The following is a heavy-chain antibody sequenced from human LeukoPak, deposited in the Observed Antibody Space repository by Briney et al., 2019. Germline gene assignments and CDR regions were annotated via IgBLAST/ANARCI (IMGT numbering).Heavy chain of an antibody. CDR3: ARDRSDILTGYNDAFDI. V-gene: IGHV3-7*01. J-gene: IGHJ3*02. CDR1: GFTFSTYW. Sequence: PGGSLRLSCAVSGFTFSTYWTSWVRQAPGKGLEWVATIKLDGTEKYYVDSVKGRFTISRDNAKNSLYLQMKSLRAEDTAVYYSARDRSDILTGYNDAFDIWGQGTMVTVSS. D-gene: IGHD3-9*01. CDR2: IKLDGTEK.